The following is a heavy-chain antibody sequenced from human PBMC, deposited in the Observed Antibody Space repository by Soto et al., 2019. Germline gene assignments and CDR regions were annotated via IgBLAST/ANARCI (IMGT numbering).Heavy chain of an antibody. CDR3: ARIPRGRDGYNYFDS. V-gene: IGHV5-51*01. D-gene: IGHD5-12*01. CDR2: IYPDDSDT. J-gene: IGHJ4*02. CDR1: GYSFTNYW. Sequence: PGESLKISCXGSGYSFTNYWTVWVRQMPGKGLEWMGIIYPDDSDTRYSPSFQGQVTISADKSISTAYLQWSSLKASDTAMYYCARIPRGRDGYNYFDSWGQGTLVTVSS.